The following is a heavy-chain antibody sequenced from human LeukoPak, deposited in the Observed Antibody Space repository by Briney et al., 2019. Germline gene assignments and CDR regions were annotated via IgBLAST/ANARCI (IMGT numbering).Heavy chain of an antibody. D-gene: IGHD1-26*01. Sequence: GGSLRLSCAASGFTFSSYWMSWVRQAPGKGLEWVANINQDGSGKYYVDSVKGRFTISRDNAKNSLYLQMNSLRAEDTAVYYCARVVGAGYFDLWGRGTLVTVSS. J-gene: IGHJ2*01. CDR2: INQDGSGK. CDR1: GFTFSSYW. CDR3: ARVVGAGYFDL. V-gene: IGHV3-7*01.